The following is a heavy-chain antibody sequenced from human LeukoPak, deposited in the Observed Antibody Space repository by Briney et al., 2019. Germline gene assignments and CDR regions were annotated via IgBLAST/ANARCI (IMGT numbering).Heavy chain of an antibody. CDR1: GGSISSYY. CDR3: ARRRVRGVIDY. J-gene: IGHJ4*02. V-gene: IGHV4-34*01. Sequence: SETLSLTCTVSGGSISSYYWSWIRQPPGKGLEWIGEINHSGSTNYNPSLKSRVTISVDTSKNQFSLKLSSVTAADTAVYYCARRRVRGVIDYWGQGTLVTVSS. CDR2: INHSGST. D-gene: IGHD3-10*01.